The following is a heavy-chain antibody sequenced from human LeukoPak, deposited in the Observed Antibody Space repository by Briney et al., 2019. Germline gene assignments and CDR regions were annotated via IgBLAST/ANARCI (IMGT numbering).Heavy chain of an antibody. D-gene: IGHD3-22*01. V-gene: IGHV4-34*01. CDR1: GGSFSGYY. J-gene: IGHJ4*02. CDR2: INHSGST. CDR3: ASRADYYDSSGYYYFDY. Sequence: PETLSLTCAVYGGSFSGYYWSWIRQPPGKGLEWIGEINHSGSTNYNPSPKSRVTISVDTSKNQFSLKLSSVTAADTAVYYCASRADYYDSSGYYYFDYWGQGTLVTVSS.